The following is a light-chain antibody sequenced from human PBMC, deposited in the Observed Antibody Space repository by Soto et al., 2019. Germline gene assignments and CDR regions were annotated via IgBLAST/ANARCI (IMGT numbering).Light chain of an antibody. V-gene: IGKV1-5*03. J-gene: IGKJ5*01. CDR2: KAS. CDR3: QQYHTSSIT. Sequence: DIQMTQSPSTLSGSVGDRVTITCRASQTISSWLAWYQQKPGKAPKLLIYKASTLKSGVPSRFSGSGSGTEFTLTISSLQPDDFATYYCQQYHTSSITFGQGTRLEIK. CDR1: QTISSW.